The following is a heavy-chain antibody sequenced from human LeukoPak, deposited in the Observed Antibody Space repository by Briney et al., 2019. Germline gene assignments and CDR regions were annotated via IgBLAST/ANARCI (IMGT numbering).Heavy chain of an antibody. CDR2: ISYDGSNK. CDR1: GFTFSSYA. D-gene: IGHD6-19*01. V-gene: IGHV3-30*04. J-gene: IGHJ4*02. Sequence: GRSLRLSCAASGFTFSSYAMHWVRQAPGKGLEWVAVISYDGSNKYYADSVKGRFTISRDNSKNTLYLQMNSLRAEDTAVYYSARAIAVVRGYFDYWGQGTLVTVSS. CDR3: ARAIAVVRGYFDY.